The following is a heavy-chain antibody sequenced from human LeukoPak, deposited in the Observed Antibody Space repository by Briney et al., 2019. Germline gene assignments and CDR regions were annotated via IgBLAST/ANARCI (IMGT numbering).Heavy chain of an antibody. J-gene: IGHJ4*02. D-gene: IGHD6-19*01. CDR3: AREGKLTGYFGGLGFNY. CDR1: GFTFSSYA. Sequence: PGGSLRLSCAASGFTFSSYAMHWVRQAPGKGLEWVAVISYDGNNKYYADSVKGRFTISRDNSKNTLYLQMNSLRAEDTAVYYCAREGKLTGYFGGLGFNYWGQGILVTVSS. CDR2: ISYDGNNK. V-gene: IGHV3-30-3*01.